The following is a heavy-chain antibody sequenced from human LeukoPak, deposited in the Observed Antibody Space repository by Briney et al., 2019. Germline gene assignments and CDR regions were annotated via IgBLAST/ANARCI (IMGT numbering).Heavy chain of an antibody. D-gene: IGHD5-12*01. J-gene: IGHJ3*02. Sequence: SETLSLTCTVSGGSISSSSYYWDWVRQSPGKGLEWIGNIYSGGSTYYTPSLKSRVTISVDTSKNQFSLKLSSVTAADTAIYFCARHSRSGSGGYENAFDIWGQGTMVTVSS. CDR2: IYSGGST. V-gene: IGHV4-39*01. CDR1: GGSISSSSYY. CDR3: ARHSRSGSGGYENAFDI.